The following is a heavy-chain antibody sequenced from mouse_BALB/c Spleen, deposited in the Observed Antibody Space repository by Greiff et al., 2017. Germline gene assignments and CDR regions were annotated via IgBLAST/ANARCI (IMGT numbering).Heavy chain of an antibody. D-gene: IGHD2-14*01. V-gene: IGHV1S137*01. CDR3: ARGGYDEDYYAMDY. CDR1: GYTFTDYA. Sequence: QVQLKESGAELVRPGVSVKISCKGSGYTFTDYAMHWVKQSHAKSLEWIGVISPYYGDASYNQKFKGKATMTVDKSSSTAYMELARLTSEDSAIYDCARGGYDEDYYAMDYWGQGTSVTVSS. J-gene: IGHJ4*01. CDR2: ISPYYGDA.